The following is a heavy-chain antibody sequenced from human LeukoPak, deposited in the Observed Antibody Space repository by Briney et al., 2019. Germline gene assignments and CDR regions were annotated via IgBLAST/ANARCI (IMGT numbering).Heavy chain of an antibody. Sequence: SETLSLTCTASGGSISSYYWSWIRQPPGKGLEYIGYIYYSGSTNYNPSLKSRVTISVDTSKNQFSLKLSSVTAADTAVYYCARLVRTYYYDSSGYYWDYWGQGTLVTVSS. CDR2: IYYSGST. CDR1: GGSISSYY. V-gene: IGHV4-59*08. J-gene: IGHJ4*02. CDR3: ARLVRTYYYDSSGYYWDY. D-gene: IGHD3-22*01.